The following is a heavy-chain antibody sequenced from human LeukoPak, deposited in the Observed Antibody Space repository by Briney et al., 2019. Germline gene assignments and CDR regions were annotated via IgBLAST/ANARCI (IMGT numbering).Heavy chain of an antibody. Sequence: PSETLSLTCTVSGGSVSSAYSYWSWIRQPPGKGLEWIGYIYYSGSTTYNPSLKSRVSISLDTSKNQFSLRLSSVTAADTAVYYRARGLVDMVATHAAPFDYWGQGALVTVSS. CDR2: IYYSGST. CDR1: GGSVSSAYSY. J-gene: IGHJ4*02. D-gene: IGHD5-12*01. V-gene: IGHV4-61*01. CDR3: ARGLVDMVATHAAPFDY.